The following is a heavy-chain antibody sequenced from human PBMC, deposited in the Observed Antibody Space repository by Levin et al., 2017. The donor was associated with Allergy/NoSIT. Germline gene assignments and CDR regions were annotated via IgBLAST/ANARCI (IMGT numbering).Heavy chain of an antibody. CDR3: ARVWVDTAMGFDP. J-gene: IGHJ5*02. Sequence: SVKVSCKASGGTFSSYTISWVRQAPGQGLEWMGRIIPILGIANYAQKFQGRVTITADKSTSTAYMELSSLRSEDTAVYYCARVWVDTAMGFDPWGQGTLVTVSS. V-gene: IGHV1-69*02. D-gene: IGHD5-18*01. CDR1: GGTFSSYT. CDR2: IIPILGIA.